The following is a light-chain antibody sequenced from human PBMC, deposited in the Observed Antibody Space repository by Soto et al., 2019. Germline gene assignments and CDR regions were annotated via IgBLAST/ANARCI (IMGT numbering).Light chain of an antibody. CDR1: SSDVGGYKY. Sequence: QSVLTQPASVSGSPGQSITISCTGTSSDVGGYKYVSWYQQHPGKAPKLMIYEVSNRPSGVSNRFSGSKSGNTASLTTSGLQAEDEADYYCSSYTSSSTLVFGGGTKLTVL. J-gene: IGLJ3*02. CDR2: EVS. CDR3: SSYTSSSTLV. V-gene: IGLV2-14*01.